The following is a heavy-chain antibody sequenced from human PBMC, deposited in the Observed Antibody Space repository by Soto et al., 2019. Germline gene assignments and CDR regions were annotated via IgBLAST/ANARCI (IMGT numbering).Heavy chain of an antibody. CDR2: ISSSSSTI. D-gene: IGHD2-21*02. CDR1: GFTFSSYS. J-gene: IGHJ4*02. CDR3: ARVAYCGGDCFFYGFDS. Sequence: PGGSLRLSCAASGFTFSSYSMNWVRQAPGKGLEWVSYISSSSSTIYYADSVKGRFTISRDNAKNSLYLQMNSLRDEDTAVYYCARVAYCGGDCFFYGFDSWGQGTLVTVSS. V-gene: IGHV3-48*02.